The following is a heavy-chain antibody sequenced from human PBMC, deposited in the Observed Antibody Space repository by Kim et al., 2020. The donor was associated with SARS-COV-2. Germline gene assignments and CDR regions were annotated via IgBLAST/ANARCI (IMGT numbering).Heavy chain of an antibody. CDR2: INAGNGNT. CDR1: GYTFTSYA. D-gene: IGHD3-10*01. Sequence: ASVKVSCKASGYTFTSYAMHWVRQAPGQRLEWMGWINAGNGNTKYSQKFQGRVTITRDTSASTAYMELSSLRSEDTAVYYCARDEDYYGSGSYYIVGDNWFDPWGQGTLVTVSS. V-gene: IGHV1-3*01. CDR3: ARDEDYYGSGSYYIVGDNWFDP. J-gene: IGHJ5*02.